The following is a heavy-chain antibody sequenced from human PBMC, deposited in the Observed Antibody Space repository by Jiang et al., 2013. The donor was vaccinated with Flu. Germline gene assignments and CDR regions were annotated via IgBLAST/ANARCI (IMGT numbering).Heavy chain of an antibody. V-gene: IGHV3-9*01. CDR3: AKDMGWELRGRFDY. Sequence: GGGLVQPGRSLRLSCAASGFTFDDYAMHWVRQAPGKGLEWVSGISWNSGSIGYADSVKGRFTISRDNAKNSLYLQMNSLRAEDTALYYCAKDMGWELRGRFDYWGQGTLVTVSS. D-gene: IGHD1-26*01. CDR1: GFTFDDYA. J-gene: IGHJ4*02. CDR2: ISWNSGSI.